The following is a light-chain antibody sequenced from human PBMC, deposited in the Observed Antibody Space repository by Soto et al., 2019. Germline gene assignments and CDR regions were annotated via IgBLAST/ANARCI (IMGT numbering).Light chain of an antibody. V-gene: IGKV1-39*01. Sequence: DIQMTQSPSALSASVGDRVTITCRASQSISSWLAWYQQKPGKAPKLLIYAASSLQSGVPSRFSGRGSGTDFTLTVDSLQPEDFATYYCQQGYSNPWTFGQGTKVDIK. CDR3: QQGYSNPWT. CDR2: AAS. J-gene: IGKJ1*01. CDR1: QSISSW.